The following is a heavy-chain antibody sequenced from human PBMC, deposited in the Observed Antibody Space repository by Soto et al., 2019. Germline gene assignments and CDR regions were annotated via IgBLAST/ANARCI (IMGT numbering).Heavy chain of an antibody. J-gene: IGHJ6*03. D-gene: IGHD2-15*01. V-gene: IGHV4-59*08. CDR2: IYYGGST. CDR1: GGSISSYY. Sequence: SETLSLTCTVSGGSISSYYWSWIRQPPGKGLEWIGYIYYGGSTNYNPSLKSRVTISVDTSKNQFSLKLSSVTAADTAVYYCARQVRGYCSGGSCYRKRAYYMDVWGKGTTVTVSS. CDR3: ARQVRGYCSGGSCYRKRAYYMDV.